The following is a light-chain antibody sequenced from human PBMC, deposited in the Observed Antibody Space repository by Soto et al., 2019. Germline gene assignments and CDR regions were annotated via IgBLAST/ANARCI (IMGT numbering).Light chain of an antibody. J-gene: IGKJ1*01. V-gene: IGKV1-9*01. Sequence: DIQLTQSPSFLSACVGDRVIITCRANQDIASYLAWYQQKPGKAPKLLIYDASTLQSGVPSKFSGSGSRTEFTLTISSLQPEDFATYYCQQLNYYPLTFGQGTKVEIK. CDR3: QQLNYYPLT. CDR1: QDIASY. CDR2: DAS.